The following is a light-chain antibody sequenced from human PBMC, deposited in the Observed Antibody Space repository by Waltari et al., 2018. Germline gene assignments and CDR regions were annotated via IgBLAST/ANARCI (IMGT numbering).Light chain of an antibody. CDR2: KAS. V-gene: IGKV1-5*03. CDR1: PSILTW. CDR3: QQYNTYSPGPT. Sequence: DIQMTQSPSTLSASVGDRVTITCRASPSILTWLAWYQQKPGKAPRLLMSKASSLQTGVPSRFSGSGSGTEFTLTISSLEPDDFATYYCQQYNTYSPGPTFGGGTKVEIK. J-gene: IGKJ4*01.